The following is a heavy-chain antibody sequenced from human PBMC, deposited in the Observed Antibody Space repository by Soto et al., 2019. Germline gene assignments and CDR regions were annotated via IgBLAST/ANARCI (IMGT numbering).Heavy chain of an antibody. CDR1: GFTFSSYG. CDR3: AKEGGLSGSYYISSSYYFDN. V-gene: IGHV3-30*18. D-gene: IGHD1-26*01. CDR2: ISYDGSNT. J-gene: IGHJ4*02. Sequence: GGSLRLSCVASGFTFSSYGMHWVRQAPGKGLEWVAIISYDGSNTYYADSVKGRFTISRVNSKNTLYLHMNSLRAEDTSVYYCAKEGGLSGSYYISSSYYFDNWGQGTLVTVSS.